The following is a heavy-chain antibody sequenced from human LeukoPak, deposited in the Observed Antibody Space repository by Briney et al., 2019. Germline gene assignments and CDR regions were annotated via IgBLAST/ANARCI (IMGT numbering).Heavy chain of an antibody. D-gene: IGHD3-22*01. CDR3: ASPGYDSSGFNY. J-gene: IGHJ4*02. CDR2: IIPIFGTA. V-gene: IGHV1-2*02. CDR1: GYTFTGYY. Sequence: ASVKVSCKASGYTFTGYYMHWVRQAPGQGLEWMGGIIPIFGTANYAQKFQGRVTMTRDTSTSTAYMELSSLRSEDTAVYYCASPGYDSSGFNYWGQGTLVTVSS.